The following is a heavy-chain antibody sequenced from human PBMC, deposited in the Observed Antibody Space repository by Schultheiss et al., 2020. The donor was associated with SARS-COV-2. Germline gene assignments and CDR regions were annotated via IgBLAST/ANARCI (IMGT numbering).Heavy chain of an antibody. CDR1: GFTFSSYG. Sequence: GGSLRLSCAASGFTFSSYGMHWVRQAPGKGLEYVSAISSNGGSTYYADSVKGRFTISRDNSKNTLYLQMSSLRAEDTAVYYCVKGGYYDFWSGYYLDYWGQGTLVTVSS. CDR2: ISSNGGST. D-gene: IGHD3-3*01. CDR3: VKGGYYDFWSGYYLDY. J-gene: IGHJ4*02. V-gene: IGHV3-64D*06.